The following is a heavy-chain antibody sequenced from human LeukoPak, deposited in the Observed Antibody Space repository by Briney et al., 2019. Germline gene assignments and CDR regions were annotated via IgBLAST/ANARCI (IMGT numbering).Heavy chain of an antibody. CDR2: IRYDGSNK. CDR1: GFTLNNYG. CDR3: AKGEGPMRQQLVHY. J-gene: IGHJ4*02. D-gene: IGHD6-13*01. V-gene: IGHV3-30*02. Sequence: GGSPRPSCAAPGFTLNNYGLHLVRPAPGKGLGGVGFIRYDGSNKYYADSVKGRFTISRDNSKNTLYLQMNSLRAEDTAVYYCAKGEGPMRQQLVHYWGQGTLVTVSS.